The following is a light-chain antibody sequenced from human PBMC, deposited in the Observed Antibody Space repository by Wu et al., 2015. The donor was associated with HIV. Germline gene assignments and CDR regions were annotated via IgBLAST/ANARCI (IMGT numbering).Light chain of an antibody. Sequence: ENVLTQSPDTLSLSPGERATLSCKASQSVRNNYFAWFQQWPGQAPRLLIYGASNRATGTPDRFSGSGSGTDFTLTITRLEPQDFAVYYCQQYDTSITFGQGTRLDIK. CDR2: GAS. CDR3: QQYDTSIT. CDR1: QSVRNNY. V-gene: IGKV3-20*01. J-gene: IGKJ5*01.